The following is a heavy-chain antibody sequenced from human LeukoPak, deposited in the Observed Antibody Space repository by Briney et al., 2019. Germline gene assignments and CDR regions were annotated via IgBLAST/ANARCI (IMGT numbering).Heavy chain of an antibody. D-gene: IGHD4-17*01. J-gene: IGHJ4*02. CDR2: ISGSGGTT. V-gene: IGHV3-23*01. CDR3: AKDLPDYGDYIEGY. Sequence: PGGSLRLSCVASGFTFSSFAMSWVRQAPGKGLEWVSTISGSGGTTNYADSVKGRFTFSRDNSRNMVQLQMNSLRAEDTAVYYCAKDLPDYGDYIEGYWGQGTLVTVSS. CDR1: GFTFSSFA.